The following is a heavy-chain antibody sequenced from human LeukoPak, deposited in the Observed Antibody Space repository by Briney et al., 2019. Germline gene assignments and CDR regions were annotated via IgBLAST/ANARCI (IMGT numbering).Heavy chain of an antibody. J-gene: IGHJ4*02. CDR2: IIPNFGTA. CDR1: VCTFSSYA. D-gene: IGHD3-22*01. CDR3: ARALWYYDSSGYAIGVYFDY. V-gene: IGHV1-69*06. Sequence: GASVTVSFKASVCTFSSYAISWVRQAPGQGLEWMGRIIPNFGTANYAQKFQGRVTITADKSTSTAYMELSRLRSEDTAVYYVARALWYYDSSGYAIGVYFDYWGQGTLVTVSS.